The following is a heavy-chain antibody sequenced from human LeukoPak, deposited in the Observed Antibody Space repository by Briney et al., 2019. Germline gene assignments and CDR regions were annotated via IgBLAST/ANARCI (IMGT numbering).Heavy chain of an antibody. CDR2: TRYDGSNE. CDR3: AKGGSGWSLDS. V-gene: IGHV3-30*02. Sequence: GGSLRLSCLASGFTFSRYGMFWVRQAPGKGLEWVAFTRYDGSNEYYTSSVKGRFTISRDNSKNTLYLQMNSLRAEDTAVYYCAKGGSGWSLDSWGQGALVTVSS. CDR1: GFTFSRYG. D-gene: IGHD6-19*01. J-gene: IGHJ4*02.